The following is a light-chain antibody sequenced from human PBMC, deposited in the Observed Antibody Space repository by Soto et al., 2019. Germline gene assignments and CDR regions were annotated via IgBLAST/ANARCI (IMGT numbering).Light chain of an antibody. V-gene: IGKV3-11*01. CDR1: QSVSTD. CDR3: QQRSHWPT. Sequence: WGHDPATLSSSQGERGTLSCRASQSVSTDLAWYQRKPGQAPRLLIYDASNRATGIPARFSGSGSGTDFTLTISSLEPEDFAVYYCQQRSHWPTFAQGTKVDIK. CDR2: DAS. J-gene: IGKJ1*01.